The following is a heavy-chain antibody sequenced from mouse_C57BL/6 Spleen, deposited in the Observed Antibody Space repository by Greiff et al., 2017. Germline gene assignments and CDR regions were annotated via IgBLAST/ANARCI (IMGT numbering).Heavy chain of an antibody. CDR1: GYSFTSYY. CDR2: IYPGSGNT. CDR3: ARNLRGTGFAY. Sequence: QVQLQQSGPELVKPGASVKISCKASGYSFTSYYIHWVKQRPGQGLEWIGWIYPGSGNTKYNEKFKGKATLTADTSSSTAYMQLSSLTSEDSAVYYCARNLRGTGFAYWGQGTLVTVSA. D-gene: IGHD3-3*01. J-gene: IGHJ3*01. V-gene: IGHV1-66*01.